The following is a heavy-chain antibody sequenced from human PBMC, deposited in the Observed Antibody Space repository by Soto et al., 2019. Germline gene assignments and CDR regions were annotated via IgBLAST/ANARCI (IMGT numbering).Heavy chain of an antibody. V-gene: IGHV3-33*01. Sequence: GGSLRLSCAASGFTFSSYCMHWVRQAPGKGLEWVAVIWYDGSNKYYADSVKGRFTISRDNSKNTLYLQMNSLRAEDTAVYYCARVGSSGYYRQVYYYYGMDVWGQGTTVTVSS. CDR1: GFTFSSYC. D-gene: IGHD3-22*01. CDR3: ARVGSSGYYRQVYYYYGMDV. J-gene: IGHJ6*02. CDR2: IWYDGSNK.